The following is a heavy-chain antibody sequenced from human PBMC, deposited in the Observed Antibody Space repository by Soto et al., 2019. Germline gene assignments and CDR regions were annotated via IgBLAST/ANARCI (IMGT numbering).Heavy chain of an antibody. J-gene: IGHJ6*03. V-gene: IGHV3-23*01. CDR3: AKPPYYDFWSGYYGGNGGYYYYMDV. D-gene: IGHD3-3*01. CDR1: GFTFSSYA. Sequence: PGGSLRLSCAASGFTFSSYAMSWVRQAPGKGLEWVSAISGSGGSTYYADSVKGRFTISRDNSKNTLYLQMNSLRAEDTAVYYCAKPPYYDFWSGYYGGNGGYYYYMDVWGKGTTVTVSS. CDR2: ISGSGGST.